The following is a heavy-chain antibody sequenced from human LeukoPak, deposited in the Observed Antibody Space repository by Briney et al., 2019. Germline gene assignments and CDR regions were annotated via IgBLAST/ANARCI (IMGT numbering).Heavy chain of an antibody. D-gene: IGHD3-10*01. CDR3: AREALLWFGESAG. CDR1: GGTFSSYA. J-gene: IGHJ4*02. V-gene: IGHV1-69*06. Sequence: GASVKVSCKASGGTFSSYAISWVRQAPGQRLEWRGRIIPIFGTANYAQKFQGRVTITADKSTSTAYMELSSLRSEDTAVYYCAREALLWFGESAGWGQGTLVTVSS. CDR2: IIPIFGTA.